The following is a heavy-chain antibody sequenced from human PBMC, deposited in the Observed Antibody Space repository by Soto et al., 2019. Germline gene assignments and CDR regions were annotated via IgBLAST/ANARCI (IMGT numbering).Heavy chain of an antibody. V-gene: IGHV4-34*01. Sequence: PSETLSLTCAVYGGSFSGYYWSWIRQPPGKGLEWIGEINHSGSTNYNPSLKSRVTISVDTSKNQFSLKLSSVTAADTAVYYCARGPYRPCTNGVCSRYSTTTYFDYWGQGTLVTVSS. J-gene: IGHJ4*02. CDR2: INHSGST. CDR1: GGSFSGYY. CDR3: ARGPYRPCTNGVCSRYSTTTYFDY. D-gene: IGHD2-8*01.